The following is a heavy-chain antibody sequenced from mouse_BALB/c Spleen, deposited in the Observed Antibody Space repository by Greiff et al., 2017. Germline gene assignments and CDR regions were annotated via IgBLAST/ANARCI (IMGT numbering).Heavy chain of an antibody. CDR3: ASHYYRPGAY. D-gene: IGHD2-14*01. CDR2: INPSTGYT. Sequence: QVQLQQSGAELAKPGASVKMSCKASGYTFTSYWMHWVKQRPGQGLEWIGYINPSTGYTEYNQKFKDKATLTADKSSSTAYMQLSSLTSEDSAVYYCASHYYRPGAYWGQGTLVTVSA. CDR1: GYTFTSYW. J-gene: IGHJ3*01. V-gene: IGHV1-7*01.